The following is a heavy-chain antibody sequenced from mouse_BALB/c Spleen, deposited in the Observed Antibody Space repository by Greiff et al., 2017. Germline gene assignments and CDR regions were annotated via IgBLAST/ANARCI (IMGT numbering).Heavy chain of an antibody. Sequence: QVQLQQPGAELVKPGASVKMSCKASGYTFTSYNMHWVKQTPGQGLEWIGAIYPGNGDTSYNQKFKGKATLTADKSSSTAYMQLSSLTSEDSAVYYCAREDGYYDYFDYWGQGTTLTVSS. D-gene: IGHD2-3*01. CDR1: GYTFTSYN. CDR2: IYPGNGDT. V-gene: IGHV1-12*01. J-gene: IGHJ2*01. CDR3: AREDGYYDYFDY.